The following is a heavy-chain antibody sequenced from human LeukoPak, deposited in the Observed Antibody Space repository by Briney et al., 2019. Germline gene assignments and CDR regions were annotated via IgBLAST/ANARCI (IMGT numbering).Heavy chain of an antibody. CDR2: IYTSGST. D-gene: IGHD3-22*01. CDR1: GGSISSYY. J-gene: IGHJ4*02. CDR3: ARDSNFHYYDSSGYYDY. Sequence: PSETLSLTCTVSGGSISSYYWSWIRQPAGKGLEWIGRIYTSGSTNYNPSLRSRVTMSVDTSKNQFSLKLSSVTAADTAVYYCARDSNFHYYDSSGYYDYWGQGTLVTASS. V-gene: IGHV4-4*07.